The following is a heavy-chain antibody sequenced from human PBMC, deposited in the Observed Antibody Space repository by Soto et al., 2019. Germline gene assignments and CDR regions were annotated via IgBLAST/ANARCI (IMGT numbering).Heavy chain of an antibody. D-gene: IGHD2-15*01. CDR2: INSAGPYT. CDR3: TRALGGMIPTAY. J-gene: IGHJ4*02. V-gene: IGHV3-74*01. Sequence: EVQLVESGGGLVQPGGSLRLSCAASGFTFSGYWMHWVRQVPGKGLTSVSRINSAGPYTSSADSVRGRFTISRADARNTLYLEMNSLRIEDTAVYYCTRALGGMIPTAYWGQGTLVTVSS. CDR1: GFTFSGYW.